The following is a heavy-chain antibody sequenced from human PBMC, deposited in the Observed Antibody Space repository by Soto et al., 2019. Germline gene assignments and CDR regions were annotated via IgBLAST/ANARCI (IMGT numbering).Heavy chain of an antibody. CDR3: ANLPGIAAAGTAAFDI. V-gene: IGHV3-23*01. CDR2: ISGSGGST. Sequence: EVQLLESGGGLVQPGGSLRLSCAASGFSFSSYAMSWVRQAPGKGLEWVSAISGSGGSTYYADSVKGRFTISRDNSKNTLYLQMNSLRAEHTAVYYCANLPGIAAAGTAAFDIWGQGTMVTVSS. J-gene: IGHJ3*02. CDR1: GFSFSSYA. D-gene: IGHD6-13*01.